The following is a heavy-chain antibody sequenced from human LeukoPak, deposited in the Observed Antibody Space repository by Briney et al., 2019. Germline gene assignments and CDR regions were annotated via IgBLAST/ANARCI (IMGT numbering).Heavy chain of an antibody. Sequence: SETLSLTCAVCPYSIGSGYYWGWLRQPPGKGLEWIGSIYHSGSTYYNPSLKSRVTISVDTSKNQFSLKLSSVTAADAAVYYCARPERRPDHCSSIRCYSWGYMDFWGKGTLVTVSS. CDR3: ARPERRPDHCSSIRCYSWGYMDF. V-gene: IGHV4-38-2*01. D-gene: IGHD2-2*01. CDR2: IYHSGST. CDR1: PYSIGSGYY. J-gene: IGHJ4*01.